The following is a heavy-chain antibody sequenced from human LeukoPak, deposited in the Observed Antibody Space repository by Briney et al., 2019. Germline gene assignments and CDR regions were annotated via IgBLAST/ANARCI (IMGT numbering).Heavy chain of an antibody. CDR3: ARVGCSSTSCAIDY. J-gene: IGHJ4*02. Sequence: GGSLRLSCAASGFTFSSYAMHWVRQAPGKGLEYVSAISSNGGSTYYANSVKGRLTISRDNSKNTLYLQMGSLRAEDMAVYYCARVGCSSTSCAIDYWGQGTLVTVSS. V-gene: IGHV3-64*01. CDR1: GFTFSSYA. D-gene: IGHD2-2*01. CDR2: ISSNGGST.